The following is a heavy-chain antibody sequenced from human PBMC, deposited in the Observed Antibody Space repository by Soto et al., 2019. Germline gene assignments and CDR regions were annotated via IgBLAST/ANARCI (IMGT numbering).Heavy chain of an antibody. J-gene: IGHJ6*02. Sequence: PGGALRLSCADSGFTFSSYDMHWVRQATGKGLEWVSAIGTAGDPYYPGSVKGRFTSSRENAKNSLYLQMNSLRAGDTAVYYCARARIDYSNYGPYYYYGMDVWGQGTTVTVSS. D-gene: IGHD4-4*01. V-gene: IGHV3-13*05. CDR2: IGTAGDP. CDR1: GFTFSSYD. CDR3: ARARIDYSNYGPYYYYGMDV.